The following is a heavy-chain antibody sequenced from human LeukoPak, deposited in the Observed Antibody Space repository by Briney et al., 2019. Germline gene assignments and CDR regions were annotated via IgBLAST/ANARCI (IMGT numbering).Heavy chain of an antibody. CDR1: GGSISIYY. D-gene: IGHD6-6*01. V-gene: IGHV4-59*01. Sequence: SETLSLTCTVSGGSISIYYWSWIRQPPGKGLEWIGYIYYSGSTNYNPSLKSRVTISVDTSKNQFSLKLSSVTAADTAVYYCAKPGSSRGIAGRRPTKYYFDYWGQGTLVTVSS. J-gene: IGHJ4*02. CDR3: AKPGSSRGIAGRRPTKYYFDY. CDR2: IYYSGST.